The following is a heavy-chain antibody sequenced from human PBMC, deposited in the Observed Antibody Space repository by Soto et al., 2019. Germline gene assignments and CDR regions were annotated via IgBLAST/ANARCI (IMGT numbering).Heavy chain of an antibody. CDR1: GGSISSSNW. CDR2: IYHSGST. CDR3: ARDGWIAAAGYYYGMDV. Sequence: PSETLSLTCAVSGGSISSSNWWSWVRQPPGKGLEWIGEIYHSGSTNYNPSLKSRVTISVDKSKNQFSLKLSSVTAADTAMYYRARDGWIAAAGYYYGMDVWGQGTTVTVSS. D-gene: IGHD6-13*01. V-gene: IGHV4-4*02. J-gene: IGHJ6*02.